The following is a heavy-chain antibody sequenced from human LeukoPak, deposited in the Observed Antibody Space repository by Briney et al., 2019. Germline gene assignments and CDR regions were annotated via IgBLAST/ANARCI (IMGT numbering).Heavy chain of an antibody. CDR2: INPSSGGT. CDR3: ARDGLYCTNGVCSSDI. CDR1: GYHFNIFG. Sequence: ASVKVSCKASGYHFNIFGITWVRQAPGQGLEWMGKINPSSGGTGYAQKFQGRVTMTRDTSTSTVYMELTSLRSEDTAVYYCARDGLYCTNGVCSSDIWGQGTLVTVSS. J-gene: IGHJ3*02. D-gene: IGHD2-8*01. V-gene: IGHV1-46*02.